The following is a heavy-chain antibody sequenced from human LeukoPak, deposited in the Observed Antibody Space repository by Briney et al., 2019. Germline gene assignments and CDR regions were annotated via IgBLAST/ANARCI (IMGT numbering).Heavy chain of an antibody. D-gene: IGHD5-18*01. CDR2: ISGNGGSR. CDR3: ARDAGYVRFDF. CDR1: GFTFSTYT. Sequence: GGSLRLSCAASGFTFSTYTMHWVRQAPGKGLEYVSSISGNGGSREYANSVKGRFTISRDNSRNTLYLQMGSLGAEDMAVYYCARDAGYVRFDFWGQGTLATVSS. V-gene: IGHV3-64*01. J-gene: IGHJ4*02.